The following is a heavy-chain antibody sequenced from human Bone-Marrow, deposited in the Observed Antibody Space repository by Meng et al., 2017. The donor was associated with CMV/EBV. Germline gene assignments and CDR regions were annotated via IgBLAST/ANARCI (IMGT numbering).Heavy chain of an antibody. V-gene: IGHV3-20*01. Sequence: GGSLRLSCAASGFTFDDYGMSWVRQAPGKGLEWVSGINWNGGSTGYADSVKGRFTISRDNAKNSLYLQMNSLRAEDTALYHCARGITESLFDPWGQGTLVTVSS. CDR2: INWNGGST. CDR3: ARGITESLFDP. CDR1: GFTFDDYG. D-gene: IGHD3-10*01. J-gene: IGHJ5*02.